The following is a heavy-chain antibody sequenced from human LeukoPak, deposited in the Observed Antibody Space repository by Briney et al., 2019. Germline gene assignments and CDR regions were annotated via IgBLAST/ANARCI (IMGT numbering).Heavy chain of an antibody. CDR1: SDSISSSSYY. J-gene: IGHJ4*02. CDR3: ARQIASAGTAGFDF. Sequence: PSETLSLTCTESSDSISSSSYYWGWIRQPPGRGLEWIGNIYYSGITYYNPSLKSRVSLSVDTSKNQFSLKLHSVTAADTAVYYCARQIASAGTAGFDFWGQGALVTVSS. V-gene: IGHV4-39*07. CDR2: IYYSGIT. D-gene: IGHD6-13*01.